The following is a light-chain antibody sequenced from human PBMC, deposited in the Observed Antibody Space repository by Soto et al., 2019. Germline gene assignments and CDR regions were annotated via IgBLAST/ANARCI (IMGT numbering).Light chain of an antibody. J-gene: IGKJ1*01. CDR2: GAS. V-gene: IGKV3-15*01. Sequence: EIVMTXXXXTLSVSPGERATLSCRASQSVSSNLAWYQQKPGQAPRLLIYGASTRATGIPARFSGSGSGTEFTLTISSLQSEDFAVYYCQQYDNWLTWTFGQGTKVEIK. CDR1: QSVSSN. CDR3: QQYDNWLTWT.